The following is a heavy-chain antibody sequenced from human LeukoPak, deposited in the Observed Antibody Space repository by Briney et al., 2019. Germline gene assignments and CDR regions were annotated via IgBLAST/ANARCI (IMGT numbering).Heavy chain of an antibody. D-gene: IGHD6-13*01. CDR3: ASLGAAGTTY. V-gene: IGHV3-33*01. CDR1: GFTFSSYG. CDR2: IWYDGSNK. J-gene: IGHJ4*02. Sequence: PGRSLRLSCAASGFTFSSYGMHWVRQAPGKGLEWVAVIWYDGSNKYYVDSVKGRFTISRDNSKNTLYLQMNSLRAEDTAVYYCASLGAAGTTYWGQGTLVTVSS.